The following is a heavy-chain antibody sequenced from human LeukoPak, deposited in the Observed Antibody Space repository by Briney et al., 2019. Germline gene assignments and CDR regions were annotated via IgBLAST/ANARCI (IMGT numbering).Heavy chain of an antibody. CDR2: IYYSGST. J-gene: IGHJ4*02. CDR1: GGSISSGSYY. Sequence: SETLSLTCTVSGGSISSGSYYWSWIRQPAGKGLEWIGYIYYSGSTNYNPSLKSRVTISVDTSKNQFSLKLSSVTAADTAVYYCARGGLGSYYRWGQGTLVTVSS. D-gene: IGHD3-10*01. CDR3: ARGGLGSYYR. V-gene: IGHV4-61*10.